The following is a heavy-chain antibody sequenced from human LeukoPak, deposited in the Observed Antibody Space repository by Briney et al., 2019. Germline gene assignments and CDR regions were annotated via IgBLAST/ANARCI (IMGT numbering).Heavy chain of an antibody. V-gene: IGHV3-15*01. CDR1: GFTFSDYY. Sequence: NSGGSLRLSCAASGFTFSDYYMSWIRQAPGKGLEWVARIKRQIDGGTTDYAAPVKGRFTISRDDSKNTLYLQMNSLKIEDTAVYYCTTDPPGGTDYWGQGTLVTVFS. CDR3: TTDPPGGTDY. D-gene: IGHD1-1*01. CDR2: IKRQIDGGTT. J-gene: IGHJ4*02.